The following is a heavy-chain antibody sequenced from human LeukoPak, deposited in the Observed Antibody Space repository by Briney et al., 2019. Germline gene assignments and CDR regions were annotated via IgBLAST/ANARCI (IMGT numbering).Heavy chain of an antibody. CDR1: RFNVDNYW. CDR3: VKDFGGELDS. D-gene: IGHD3-10*01. V-gene: IGHV3-74*01. Sequence: GGSLRLSCAASRFNVDNYWMHWVRQAPGKGLVWVSRINEDGRVTSYATSVRGRFTIFRDSVENTLHLQMNSLRAEDTAVYYCVKDFGGELDSWGQGTLVTVSS. J-gene: IGHJ5*01. CDR2: INEDGRVT.